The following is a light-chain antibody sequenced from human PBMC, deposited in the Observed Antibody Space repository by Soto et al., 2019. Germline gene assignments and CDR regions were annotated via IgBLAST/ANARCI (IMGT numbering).Light chain of an antibody. CDR3: QQYNSWPRT. Sequence: EIVMTQSPGTLSVSPGERATLSCRASQSVSSNLAWFQQKPGQAPRLLIYGASTKTAGTPARLSGSWSGTEFTLTISSLQSEEFSVYYCQQYNSWPRTFGQGTKVEIK. CDR2: GAS. J-gene: IGKJ1*01. CDR1: QSVSSN. V-gene: IGKV3-15*01.